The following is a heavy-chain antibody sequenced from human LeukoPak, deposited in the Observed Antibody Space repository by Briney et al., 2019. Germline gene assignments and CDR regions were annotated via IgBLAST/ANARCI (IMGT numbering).Heavy chain of an antibody. D-gene: IGHD3-10*01. Sequence: PGGSLRLSCAASGFTFSSYSMNWVRQAPGKGLEWVGHIKSKTDGGTTDYAAPVKGRFTISRDDSKNTLFLQMNSLKTEDTAVYYCTLPWGSGSYYDYWGQGTLVTVSS. J-gene: IGHJ4*02. CDR1: GFTFSSYS. CDR3: TLPWGSGSYYDY. V-gene: IGHV3-15*01. CDR2: IKSKTDGGTT.